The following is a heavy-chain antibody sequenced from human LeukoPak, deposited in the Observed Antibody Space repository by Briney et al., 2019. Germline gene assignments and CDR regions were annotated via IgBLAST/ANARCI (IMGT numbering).Heavy chain of an antibody. D-gene: IGHD3-10*01. CDR2: IYSGGST. V-gene: IGHV3-66*01. J-gene: IGHJ4*02. CDR3: AKDLLTDYYGSFPAVDY. Sequence: GGSLRLSCAASGFTVSSNYMSWVRQAPGKGLEWVSVIYSGGSTYYADSVKGRFTISRDNSKNTLYLQMNSLRAEDTAVYYCAKDLLTDYYGSFPAVDYWGQGTLVTVSS. CDR1: GFTVSSNY.